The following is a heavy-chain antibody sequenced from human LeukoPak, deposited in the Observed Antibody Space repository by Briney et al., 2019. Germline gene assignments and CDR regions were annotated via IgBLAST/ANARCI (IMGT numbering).Heavy chain of an antibody. D-gene: IGHD1-26*01. V-gene: IGHV4-34*01. J-gene: IGHJ5*02. CDR2: IYYSGST. CDR1: GGSFSGYY. CDR3: ARHEYSGSYYGLSWFDP. Sequence: SETLSLTRAVYGGSFSGYYWSWIRQPPGKGLEWIASIYYSGSTYYNPSLKSRVTISVDTSKNQLSLKLSSLTAADTAVYYCARHEYSGSYYGLSWFDPWGQGTLVTVSS.